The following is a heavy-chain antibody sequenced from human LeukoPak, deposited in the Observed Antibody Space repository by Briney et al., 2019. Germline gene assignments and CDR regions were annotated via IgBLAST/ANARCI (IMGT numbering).Heavy chain of an antibody. CDR2: IYSDGST. CDR1: GFTVSSNY. CDR3: ARSLGPRIGPNFDY. J-gene: IGHJ4*02. V-gene: IGHV3-53*01. D-gene: IGHD2/OR15-2a*01. Sequence: GGSLRLSCAASGFTVSSNYMSWVRQAPGKGLEWVSVIYSDGSTYYADSVKGRFTISRDNSKNTLYLQMNSLRAEDTAVYYCARSLGPRIGPNFDYWGQGTLVTVSS.